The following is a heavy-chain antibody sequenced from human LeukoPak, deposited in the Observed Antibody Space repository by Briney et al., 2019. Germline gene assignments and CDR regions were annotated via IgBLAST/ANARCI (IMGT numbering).Heavy chain of an antibody. Sequence: ASVKVSCKTSGYTFTDYYMNWVRQAPEQGLEWMGIINPSGDSTTYAQKFQGRITMTRDTSTSTVYMKLSSLRSEDTAVYYCARDDGGSSLRYFDYWGQGTLVTVSS. CDR3: ARDDGGSSLRYFDY. J-gene: IGHJ4*02. CDR2: INPSGDST. CDR1: GYTFTDYY. D-gene: IGHD1-26*01. V-gene: IGHV1-46*01.